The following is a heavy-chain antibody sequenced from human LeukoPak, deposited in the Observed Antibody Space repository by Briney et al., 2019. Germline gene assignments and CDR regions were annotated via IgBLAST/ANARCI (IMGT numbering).Heavy chain of an antibody. V-gene: IGHV3-23*01. D-gene: IGHD3-10*01. CDR3: AKAPTYYYGSGSYSVLDY. CDR2: ISGSGGST. CDR1: GFTFSSYG. J-gene: IGHJ4*02. Sequence: PGGSLRLSCAASGFTFSSYGMSWVRHAPGKGLEWVSAISGSGGSTYYADSVKGRFTISRDNSTNTQYLQMNSLRAEDTAVYYCAKAPTYYYGSGSYSVLDYWGQGTLVTVSS.